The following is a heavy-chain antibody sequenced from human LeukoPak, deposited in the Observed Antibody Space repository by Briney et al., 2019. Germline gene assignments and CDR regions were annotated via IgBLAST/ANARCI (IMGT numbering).Heavy chain of an antibody. V-gene: IGHV1-69*13. J-gene: IGHJ4*02. Sequence: SVKVSCKASGGPFSSYAISWVRQAPGQGLEWMGGIIPILGTANYAQKFQGRVTITADESTSTAYMELSSLRSEDTAVYYCARSRYCSSTSCYYFDYWGQGTLVTVSS. CDR1: GGPFSSYA. CDR3: ARSRYCSSTSCYYFDY. CDR2: IIPILGTA. D-gene: IGHD2-2*01.